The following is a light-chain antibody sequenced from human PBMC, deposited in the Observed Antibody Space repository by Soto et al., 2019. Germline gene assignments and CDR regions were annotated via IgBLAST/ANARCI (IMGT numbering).Light chain of an antibody. CDR3: QQRGKWPST. CDR1: QTIYSN. V-gene: IGKV3-11*01. CDR2: DAY. J-gene: IGKJ2*02. Sequence: EIVMTQSPATLSVSPGERATLSCRAGQTIYSNVAWYQQRPGQAPRLLIYDAYSRATGVGARFTGSGSATDFSLTITSLEPEDFAVYYCQQRGKWPSTFGPGTKV.